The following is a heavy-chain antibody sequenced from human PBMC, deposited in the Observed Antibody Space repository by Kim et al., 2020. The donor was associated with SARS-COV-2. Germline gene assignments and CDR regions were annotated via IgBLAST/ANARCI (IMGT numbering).Heavy chain of an antibody. Sequence: GGSLRLSCAATASRFEFRYYALSWLRQAPGKGLEWVAFISYDGTKKYYADPVKGRFTISRDNSKNTLYLQMDSLRVEDRAVYYCAKDCSGGTCSGAFDV. CDR3: AKDCSGGTCSGAFDV. CDR2: ISYDGTKK. J-gene: IGHJ3*01. D-gene: IGHD2-15*01. V-gene: IGHV3-30*04. CDR1: ASRFEFRYYA.